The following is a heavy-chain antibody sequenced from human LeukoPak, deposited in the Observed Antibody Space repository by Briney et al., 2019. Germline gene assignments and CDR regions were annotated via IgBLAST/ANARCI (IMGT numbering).Heavy chain of an antibody. CDR2: INSDGSRI. J-gene: IGHJ4*02. CDR3: ATSPVISRD. Sequence: GKPLRLSCAASGFPFSDYWMHRVRQVPGKGLEWVSRINSDGSRISNADSVRGRFTISRDNARNTVFLQMNSLRVEDTAVYYCATSPVISRDWGQGTLVSVSS. D-gene: IGHD3-22*01. V-gene: IGHV3-74*01. CDR1: GFPFSDYW.